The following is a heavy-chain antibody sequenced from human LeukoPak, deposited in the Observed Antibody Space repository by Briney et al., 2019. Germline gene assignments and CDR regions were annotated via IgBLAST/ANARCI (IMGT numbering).Heavy chain of an antibody. CDR2: ISGSGGST. D-gene: IGHD3-16*02. CDR1: GFTFSSYA. V-gene: IGHV3-23*01. CDR3: AKDGPQVSAMDV. J-gene: IGHJ6*02. Sequence: GASLRLSCAASGFTFSSYAMSWVRQAPGKGLEWVSAISGSGGSTYYAASVMGRFTIPRDNTKNTLYLQMNSLRAEDTAVYYCAKDGPQVSAMDVWGQGTTVTVSS.